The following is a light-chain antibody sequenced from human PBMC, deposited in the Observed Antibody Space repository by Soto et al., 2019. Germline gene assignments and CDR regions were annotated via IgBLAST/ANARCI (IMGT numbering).Light chain of an antibody. Sequence: DIQMTQSPSSLSASVGDRVTFTCRASQDIKDPLGWYQQKPGKAPKSRIYVASRLQSGVPPRFSVSGSGTEFTLTISSLQPEDCATYFCLQHNSDPWTFGQGTKVES. CDR2: VAS. CDR1: QDIKDP. J-gene: IGKJ1*01. V-gene: IGKV1-17*01. CDR3: LQHNSDPWT.